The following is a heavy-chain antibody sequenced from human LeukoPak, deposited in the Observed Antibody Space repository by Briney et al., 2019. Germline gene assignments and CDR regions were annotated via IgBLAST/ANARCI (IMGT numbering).Heavy chain of an antibody. CDR1: GGSFSDYY. V-gene: IGHV4-34*01. CDR3: ASRHIYSNYVDY. D-gene: IGHD4-11*01. J-gene: IGHJ4*02. CDR2: VTHTGFT. Sequence: KPSEALSLTCAAYGGSFSDYYWSWIRQPPGKGLEWIGEVTHTGFTNYNPSLESRVVISVDTYNNQFSLKATSVATADTAVYYCASRHIYSNYVDYWGQGTLVTVSS.